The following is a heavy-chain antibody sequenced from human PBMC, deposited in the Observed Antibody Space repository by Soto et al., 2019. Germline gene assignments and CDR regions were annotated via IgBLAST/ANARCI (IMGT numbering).Heavy chain of an antibody. Sequence: GASVKVSRKTSGYTFTNHGINWVRQAPGQGLEWMGWINPYNANTNYAQKLQGRVTMTTDTSTSTAYMDLRSLTSDDTAVYYCARDRVAGIWGDAFDIWGQGTMVTVSS. CDR3: ARDRVAGIWGDAFDI. CDR2: INPYNANT. CDR1: GYTFTNHG. D-gene: IGHD3-16*01. J-gene: IGHJ3*02. V-gene: IGHV1-18*04.